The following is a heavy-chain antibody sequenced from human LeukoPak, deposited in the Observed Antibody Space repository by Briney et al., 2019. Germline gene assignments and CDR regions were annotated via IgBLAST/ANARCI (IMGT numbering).Heavy chain of an antibody. CDR3: ARGDLWDYRRYYYYMDV. V-gene: IGHV4-34*01. Sequence: SQSLSLTCALYARSFSVSFSGYYWSWIHQPPGRGLEWIREINHRRSTNYNPSLKSRLTISVDTSKNQFSLKLSSMTAADTAVYYCARGDLWDYRRYYYYMDVWGKGTTVTVSS. CDR2: INHRRST. J-gene: IGHJ6*03. CDR1: ARSFSVSFSGYY. D-gene: IGHD4-11*01.